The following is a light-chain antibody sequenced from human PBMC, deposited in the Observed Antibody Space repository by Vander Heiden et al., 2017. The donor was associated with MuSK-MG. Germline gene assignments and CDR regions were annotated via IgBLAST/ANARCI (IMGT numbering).Light chain of an antibody. CDR3: QQSYSTLMYT. V-gene: IGKV1-39*01. J-gene: IGKJ2*01. Sequence: DIQMTQSPSSLSASVGDRVTITCRASQSISSSLNWYQQKPGKAPKLLIYAASSLQSGVPSRFSGSGSGTDFTLTISSLQPEDFASYYCQQSYSTLMYTFGQGTKLXI. CDR2: AAS. CDR1: QSISSS.